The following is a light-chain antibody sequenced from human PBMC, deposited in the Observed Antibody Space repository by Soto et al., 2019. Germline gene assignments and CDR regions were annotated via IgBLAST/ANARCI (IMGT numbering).Light chain of an antibody. J-gene: IGLJ1*01. CDR1: SSDVGNYNL. V-gene: IGLV2-23*02. Sequence: QSVLTQPAPVSGSPGQSITISCTVTSSDVGNYNLVSWYQQHPGKAPKLMIYEVNKRPSGVSNRFSGSKSGNTASLTISGLQAEDEADYFCCSYTRSSTYVFGTGTTVTV. CDR3: CSYTRSSTYV. CDR2: EVN.